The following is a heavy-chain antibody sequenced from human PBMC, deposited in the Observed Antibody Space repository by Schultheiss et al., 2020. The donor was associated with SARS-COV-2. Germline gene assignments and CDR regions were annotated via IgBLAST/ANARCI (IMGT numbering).Heavy chain of an antibody. J-gene: IGHJ3*02. CDR3: ARGPPSGWAFDI. V-gene: IGHV4-4*07. CDR1: GGSISSYY. CDR2: IYTSGST. D-gene: IGHD1-1*01. Sequence: SETLSLTCTVSGGSISSYYWSWIRQPAGKGLEWIGRIYTSGSTNYNPSLKSRVTISADTSKNQFSLRLSSVTAADTAIYYCARGPPSGWAFDIWGQGTMVTVSS.